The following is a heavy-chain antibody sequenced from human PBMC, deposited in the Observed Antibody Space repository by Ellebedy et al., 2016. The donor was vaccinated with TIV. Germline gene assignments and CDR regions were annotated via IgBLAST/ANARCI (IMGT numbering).Heavy chain of an antibody. V-gene: IGHV3-7*01. CDR1: GFTFSNYW. CDR3: ARDPNEGPDY. J-gene: IGHJ4*02. Sequence: GESLKISCAASGFTFSNYWMTWVRQAPGQGLEWVANINSRGSEKYYVDSVRGRFTISRDNAKNSLLLQMNSLRAEDTAVYFCARDPNEGPDYWGQGTLVTVSS. CDR2: INSRGSEK. D-gene: IGHD2-8*01.